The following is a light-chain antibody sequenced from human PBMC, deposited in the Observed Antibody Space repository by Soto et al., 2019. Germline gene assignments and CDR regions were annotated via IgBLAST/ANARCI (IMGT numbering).Light chain of an antibody. J-gene: IGKJ5*01. CDR3: QQYGSSYT. CDR1: QSVSSY. V-gene: IGKV3-20*01. Sequence: EIVLTQSPATLSLSPGERATLSCRASQSVSSYLAWYQQKPGQAPRLLIYGASSRATGIPDRFSGSGSGTDFTLTISRLEPEDFAVYYCQQYGSSYTFGQGTRLEI. CDR2: GAS.